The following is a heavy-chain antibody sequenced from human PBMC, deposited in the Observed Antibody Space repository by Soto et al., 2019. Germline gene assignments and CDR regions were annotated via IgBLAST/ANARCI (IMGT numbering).Heavy chain of an antibody. Sequence: GGSLRLSCAASGFTFSSYAMNWVRQAPGKGLEWVSSISSSSSYIYYADSVKGRFTISRDNAKNSLYLQMNSLRAEDTAVYYCVRVMDTAMVPAGFDPWGQGTLVTVSS. CDR2: ISSSSSYI. J-gene: IGHJ5*02. CDR3: VRVMDTAMVPAGFDP. V-gene: IGHV3-21*01. CDR1: GFTFSSYA. D-gene: IGHD5-18*01.